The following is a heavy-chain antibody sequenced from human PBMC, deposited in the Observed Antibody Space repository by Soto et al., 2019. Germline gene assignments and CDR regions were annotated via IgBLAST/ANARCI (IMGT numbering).Heavy chain of an antibody. Sequence: GGSLRLSCAASGFTFSSYAMHWVRQPPGKGLEWVAVISYDGTNKFYTDSVKGRFTISRDNTKNTMTLQTNSLRGEDTGVYFCARPSLPAGRPEPKYYYYYGLDVWGQGSTVTVSS. J-gene: IGHJ6*02. V-gene: IGHV3-30-3*01. D-gene: IGHD1-26*01. CDR1: GFTFSSYA. CDR2: ISYDGTNK. CDR3: ARPSLPAGRPEPKYYYYYGLDV.